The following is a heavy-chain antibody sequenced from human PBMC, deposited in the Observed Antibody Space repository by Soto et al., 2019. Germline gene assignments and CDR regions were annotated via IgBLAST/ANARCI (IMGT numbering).Heavy chain of an antibody. CDR3: AKDMGGYCSSTSCRDYRPGYYYYGMDV. CDR1: GFTFDDYT. J-gene: IGHJ6*02. V-gene: IGHV3-43*01. D-gene: IGHD2-2*01. CDR2: ISWDGGST. Sequence: PGGSLRLSXAASGFTFDDYTMHWVRQAPGKGLQWVSLISWDGGSTYYADSVKGRFTISRDNSKNSPYLQMNSLRTEDTALYYCAKDMGGYCSSTSCRDYRPGYYYYGMDVWGQGTTVTVSS.